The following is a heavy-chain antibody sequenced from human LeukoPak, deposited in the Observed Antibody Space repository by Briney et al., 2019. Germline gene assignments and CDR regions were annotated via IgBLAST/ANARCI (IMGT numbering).Heavy chain of an antibody. CDR3: ARDRITDFWSGYYTNYFDY. V-gene: IGHV3-7*01. CDR2: INQDGSEK. Sequence: GGSLRLSCAASGFTFTTNWMTWVRQAPGKGLEWVATINQDGSEKYYVDSVKGRFTISRDNAKNSLFLQMNSLRAEDTAVYYCARDRITDFWSGYYTNYFDYWGQGTLVTVSS. D-gene: IGHD3-3*01. CDR1: GFTFTTNW. J-gene: IGHJ4*02.